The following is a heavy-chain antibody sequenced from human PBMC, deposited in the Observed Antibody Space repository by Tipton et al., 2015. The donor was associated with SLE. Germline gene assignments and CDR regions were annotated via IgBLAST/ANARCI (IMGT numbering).Heavy chain of an antibody. J-gene: IGHJ4*02. CDR1: GFTFSSHW. CDR3: ARDRGWDSRPH. V-gene: IGHV3-7*03. D-gene: IGHD1-26*01. CDR2: IKEDGSEK. Sequence: GSLRLSCAASGFTFSSHWMSWVRQAPGKGLEWVANIKEDGSEKYYVDSVKGRFTISRDNAKNSLYLQMNSLRAEDTAVYYCARDRGWDSRPHWGQGTLVTVSS.